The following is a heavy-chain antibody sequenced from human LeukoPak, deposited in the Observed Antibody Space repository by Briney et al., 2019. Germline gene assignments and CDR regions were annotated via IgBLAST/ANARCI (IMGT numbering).Heavy chain of an antibody. J-gene: IGHJ2*01. CDR3: ARVYYSNSYDYWYFDL. Sequence: SETLSLTCAVYGGSFSGYYWSWIRQPPGKGLEWIGEINHSGSTNYNPSLKSRVTISVDTSKNQFSLKLSSVTAADTAVYYCARVYYSNSYDYWYFDLWGRGTLVTVSS. CDR2: INHSGST. D-gene: IGHD6-13*01. CDR1: GGSFSGYY. V-gene: IGHV4-34*01.